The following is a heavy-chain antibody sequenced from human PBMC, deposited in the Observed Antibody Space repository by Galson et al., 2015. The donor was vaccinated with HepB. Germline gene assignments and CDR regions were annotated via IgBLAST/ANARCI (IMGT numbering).Heavy chain of an antibody. J-gene: IGHJ3*02. CDR3: ARLRHYSGYADAFDI. CDR1: GGSISSYY. CDR2: IYYSGST. V-gene: IGHV4-59*08. Sequence: ETLSLTCAVSGGSISSYYWSWIRQPPGKGLEWIGYIYYSGSTNYNPSLKSRVTISVDTSKNQFSLKLSSVAAADTAVYYCARLRHYSGYADAFDIWGQGTMVTVSS. D-gene: IGHD5-12*01.